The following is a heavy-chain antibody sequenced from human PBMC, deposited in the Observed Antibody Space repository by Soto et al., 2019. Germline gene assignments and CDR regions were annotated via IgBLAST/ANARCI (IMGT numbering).Heavy chain of an antibody. V-gene: IGHV4-31*03. D-gene: IGHD1-26*01. CDR3: ARAHGSGSYLTTYNWSEP. CDR2: IYYSGST. CDR1: GGSISSGGYY. Sequence: PSEILSLTCTVSGGSISSGGYYWSWIRQHPGEGLEWIGYIYYSGSTYYNPSLKSRVTISVDKSKNQFSLKLSSVTAADTAVYYCARAHGSGSYLTTYNWSEPWGQGTLANVSS. J-gene: IGHJ5*02.